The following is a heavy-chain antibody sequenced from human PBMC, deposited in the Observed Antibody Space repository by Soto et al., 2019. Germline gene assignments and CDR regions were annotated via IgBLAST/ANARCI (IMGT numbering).Heavy chain of an antibody. Sequence: QLQLVQSGAEVNKPVSSVKVSCKASGGNYNSSGISWVRQAPEQGLEWVGGIIPIFGKTNYAQKWKCRVTITADETKSTAYMELTSLRFDDTAVYYCARARGRSWDNWFALWGQGTLVTVSS. D-gene: IGHD1-26*01. CDR1: GGNYNSSG. CDR3: ARARGRSWDNWFAL. J-gene: IGHJ5*02. CDR2: IIPIFGKT. V-gene: IGHV1-69*01.